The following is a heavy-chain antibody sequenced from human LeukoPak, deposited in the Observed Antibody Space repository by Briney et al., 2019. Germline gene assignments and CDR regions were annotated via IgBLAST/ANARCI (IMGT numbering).Heavy chain of an antibody. J-gene: IGHJ3*02. CDR1: GFTFNTHG. Sequence: PGGSLRLSCEASGFTFNTHGMHWVRQAPGKGLEWVAVISYDGTKKNYADSVEGRFTLSRDNLKNTVCLQMNSLRREDTAVYYCAKIAGVDPFDIWGQGTMVTVSS. V-gene: IGHV3-30*18. CDR2: ISYDGTKK. CDR3: AKIAGVDPFDI. D-gene: IGHD2-15*01.